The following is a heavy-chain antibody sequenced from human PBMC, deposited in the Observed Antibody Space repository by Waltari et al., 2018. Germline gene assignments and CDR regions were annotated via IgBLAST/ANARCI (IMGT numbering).Heavy chain of an antibody. CDR1: GFPFTAYG. D-gene: IGHD3-10*01. CDR2: ISGSGNNT. CDR3: AKVLGVMGFDS. J-gene: IGHJ4*02. Sequence: EVQLLESGGSLVQPGGSLRLSCAASGFPFTAYGMSWVRQAPGKGLEGVSGISGSGNNTYYADSVRGRFTTSRDNSKNTLYLEMDSLRVEDTAIYYCAKVLGVMGFDSWGQGILVTVSS. V-gene: IGHV3-23*01.